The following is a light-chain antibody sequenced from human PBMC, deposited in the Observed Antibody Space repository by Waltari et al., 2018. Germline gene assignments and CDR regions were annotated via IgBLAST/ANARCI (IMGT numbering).Light chain of an antibody. V-gene: IGKV1-39*01. CDR2: AAS. Sequence: DIQMTKSPSSLSASVGDRVTITCRASQSISSYLNWYQQKPGKAPKLLIYAASSLQSGVPSRFSGSGSGTDFTLTISSLQPEDFATYYCQQSYSTLFTFGPGTKVDIK. CDR3: QQSYSTLFT. CDR1: QSISSY. J-gene: IGKJ3*01.